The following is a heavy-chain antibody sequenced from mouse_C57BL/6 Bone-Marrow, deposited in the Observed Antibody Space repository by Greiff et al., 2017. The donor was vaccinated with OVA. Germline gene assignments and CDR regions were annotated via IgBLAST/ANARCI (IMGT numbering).Heavy chain of an antibody. D-gene: IGHD1-1*01. V-gene: IGHV1-81*01. J-gene: IGHJ1*03. CDR1: GYTFTSYG. CDR3: ARWGDCGRSAYWYFDV. Sequence: QVQLQQSGAELARPGASVKLSCKASGYTFTSYGISWVKQRTGQGLEWIGEIYPRSGNTYYNEKFKGKATLTADKSSSTAYMELRSLTSEDSAVYFCARWGDCGRSAYWYFDVWGTGTTVTVSS. CDR2: IYPRSGNT.